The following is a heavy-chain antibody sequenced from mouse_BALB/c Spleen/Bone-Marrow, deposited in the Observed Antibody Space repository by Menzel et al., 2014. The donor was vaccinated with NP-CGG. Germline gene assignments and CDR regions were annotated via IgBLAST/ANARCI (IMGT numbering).Heavy chain of an antibody. Sequence: EVMLVESGGGLVKPGGSLKLSCAASGFTFSDYYIYWVRQTPEKRLEWVATISDGGTYTYSPDTVKGRFTISRDTAKNNLYVQMNGLKSEDTARYYCVRDGDDRYVYWGQGTLVTVSA. CDR2: ISDGGTYT. V-gene: IGHV5-4*02. J-gene: IGHJ3*01. D-gene: IGHD2-14*01. CDR3: VRDGDDRYVY. CDR1: GFTFSDYY.